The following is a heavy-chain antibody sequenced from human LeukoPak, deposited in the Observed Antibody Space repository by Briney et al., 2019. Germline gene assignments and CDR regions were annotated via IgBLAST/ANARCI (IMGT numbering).Heavy chain of an antibody. D-gene: IGHD2-21*01. CDR3: ARAISATFDY. Sequence: SETLSLTCTVSGGSISSYYWSWIRQPPGKGLEWIGYIYYSGSTNYNPSLKSRVTISVDTSKNQFSLKLSSVTAADTAMYYCARAISATFDYWGQGTLVTVSS. CDR1: GGSISSYY. CDR2: IYYSGST. V-gene: IGHV4-59*01. J-gene: IGHJ4*02.